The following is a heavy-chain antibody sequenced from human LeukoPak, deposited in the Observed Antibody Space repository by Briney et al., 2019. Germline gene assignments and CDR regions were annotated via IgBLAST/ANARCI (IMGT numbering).Heavy chain of an antibody. CDR2: ISSSGSYI. V-gene: IGHV3-21*01. CDR3: ARDLGCTNGVCYPFDY. J-gene: IGHJ4*02. D-gene: IGHD2-8*01. CDR1: RFTFSSYS. Sequence: GVLRLSCAASRFTFSSYSMNWVRQAPGKGLEWVSSISSSGSYIYYADSVKGRFTISRDNAKNSLYLQMNSLRAEDTAVYYCARDLGCTNGVCYPFDYWGQGTLVTVSS.